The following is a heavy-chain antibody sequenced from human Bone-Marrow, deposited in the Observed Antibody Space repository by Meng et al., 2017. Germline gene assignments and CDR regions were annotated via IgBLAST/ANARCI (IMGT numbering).Heavy chain of an antibody. D-gene: IGHD2-15*01. CDR1: GFTFHNHG. J-gene: IGHJ6*02. CDR2: ISYDGTKQ. Sequence: GGSLRLSCAASGFTFHNHGMYWVRQAPGKVLEWVTFISYDGTKQDYADSVKGRFTNSRDNSKNTLYLQMNSLIDVDTAVYYCARISPFGYGMDVWGQGTKVTVSS. CDR3: ARISPFGYGMDV. V-gene: IGHV3-30*03.